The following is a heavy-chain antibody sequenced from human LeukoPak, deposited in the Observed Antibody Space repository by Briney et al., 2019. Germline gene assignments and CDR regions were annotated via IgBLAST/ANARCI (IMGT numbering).Heavy chain of an antibody. CDR3: ARDSRLWRDFWSGYHAFDI. CDR1: GYTFTSYG. J-gene: IGHJ3*02. V-gene: IGHV1-18*01. D-gene: IGHD3-3*01. CDR2: ISAYNGNT. Sequence: ASVKVSCKASGYTFTSYGISWVRQAPGQGLEWMGWISAYNGNTNYAQKLQGRVTMTTDTSTSTAYMELRSLRSDDTAVYYCARDSRLWRDFWSGYHAFDIWGQGTMVTVSS.